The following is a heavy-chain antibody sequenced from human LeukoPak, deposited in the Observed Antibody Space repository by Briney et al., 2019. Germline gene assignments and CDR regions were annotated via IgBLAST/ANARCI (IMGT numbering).Heavy chain of an antibody. CDR2: IYPGDSDT. CDR1: GYSFTSYW. V-gene: IGHV5-51*01. D-gene: IGHD4-23*01. Sequence: GESLKISCKGSGYSFTSYWIGWVRQMPGKGLEWMGIIYPGDSDTRYSPSFQGQVTISADKSISTAYLQWSSLKASDTAMYYCARAMTTVEQTNLNWFDPWGQGTLVTVSS. J-gene: IGHJ5*02. CDR3: ARAMTTVEQTNLNWFDP.